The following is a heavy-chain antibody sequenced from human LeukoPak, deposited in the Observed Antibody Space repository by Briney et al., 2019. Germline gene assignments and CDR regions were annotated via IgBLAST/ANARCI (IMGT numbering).Heavy chain of an antibody. D-gene: IGHD3-3*01. CDR1: GFTFSSYA. J-gene: IGHJ4*02. Sequence: GGSLRLSCAASGFTFSSYAMTWVRPAPGKGLEWVSGISGSGGSTYYADPVKGRFTISRDNSKNTLYLQMYSLRAEDTAVYYCAKESISVDFWSYFDYWGQGTLVTVSS. CDR3: AKESISVDFWSYFDY. V-gene: IGHV3-23*01. CDR2: ISGSGGST.